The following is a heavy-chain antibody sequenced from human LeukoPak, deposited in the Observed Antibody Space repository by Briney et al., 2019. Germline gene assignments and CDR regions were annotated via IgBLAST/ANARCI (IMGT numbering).Heavy chain of an antibody. CDR3: ARHPLYGDYVFFPDY. V-gene: IGHV1-69*04. J-gene: IGHJ4*02. Sequence: ASVKVSCKASGGTFSSYAISWVRQAPGQGLEWMGRIIPILGIANYAQKFQGRVTITADKSTGTAYMELSSLRSEDTAVYYCARHPLYGDYVFFPDYWGQGTLVTVSS. D-gene: IGHD4-17*01. CDR1: GGTFSSYA. CDR2: IIPILGIA.